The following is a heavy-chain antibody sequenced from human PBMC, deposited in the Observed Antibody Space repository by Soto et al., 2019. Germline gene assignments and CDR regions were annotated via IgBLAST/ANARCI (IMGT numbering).Heavy chain of an antibody. Sequence: EVQLVETGGGLIQPGGSLRLSCAVSGFTVRSNYMSWVRQAPGKGLEWVSIIYSSGNTYYADSVKGRFTMSRDTSNNTVFLQMSSLRAEDTAVYYCARVSSPFGYWVQGTLVTVSS. CDR3: ARVSSPFGY. J-gene: IGHJ4*02. CDR2: IYSSGNT. V-gene: IGHV3-53*02. CDR1: GFTVRSNY. D-gene: IGHD3-16*01.